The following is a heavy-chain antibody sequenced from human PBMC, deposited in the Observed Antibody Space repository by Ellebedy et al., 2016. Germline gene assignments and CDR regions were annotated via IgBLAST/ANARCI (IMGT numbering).Heavy chain of an antibody. D-gene: IGHD3-3*01. CDR3: ARDYDFWTGRLDY. J-gene: IGHJ4*02. CDR2: INTDGIST. V-gene: IGHV3-74*01. CDR1: GFTFSSYW. Sequence: GGSLRLSCAASGFTFSSYWMHWVRQAPGMGLVWVSRINTDGISTSFADSVKGRFTISRDNAKRTLYLQMNSLRAEDTGVYYCARDYDFWTGRLDYWGQGTLVTVSS.